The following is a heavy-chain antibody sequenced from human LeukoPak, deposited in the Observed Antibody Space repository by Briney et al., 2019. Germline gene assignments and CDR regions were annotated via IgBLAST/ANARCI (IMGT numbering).Heavy chain of an antibody. Sequence: GGSLRLSCAASGFTFSSNYMSWVRQAPGKGLEWVSVIYSGGSTYYADSVKGRFTISRDNSKNTLYLQMNSLRAEDTAVYYCARDSYYYDSSGYPDDYWGQGTLVTVSS. D-gene: IGHD3-22*01. CDR2: IYSGGST. J-gene: IGHJ4*02. CDR3: ARDSYYYDSSGYPDDY. V-gene: IGHV3-66*01. CDR1: GFTFSSNY.